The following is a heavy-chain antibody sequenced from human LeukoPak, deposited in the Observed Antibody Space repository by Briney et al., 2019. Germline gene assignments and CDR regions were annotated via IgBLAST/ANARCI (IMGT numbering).Heavy chain of an antibody. D-gene: IGHD4-17*01. CDR3: AREDYNDSGWYFDL. Sequence: GGSLRLSCAASGFTFSSYWMHWVRQAPGKGLVWVSRINSDGSSTNYADSVKGRFTISRDNAKKTLYLQMNSLRAEDTAVYFCAREDYNDSGWYFDLWGRGTLVTVSS. CDR1: GFTFSSYW. J-gene: IGHJ2*01. V-gene: IGHV3-74*01. CDR2: INSDGSST.